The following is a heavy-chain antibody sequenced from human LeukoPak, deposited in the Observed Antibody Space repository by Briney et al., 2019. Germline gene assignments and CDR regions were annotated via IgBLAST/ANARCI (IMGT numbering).Heavy chain of an antibody. Sequence: SGTLSLTCAVSGGSISSSNWWSWVRPPPGKGLGWIGEIYHSGSTNYNPSLKSRVTISVDKSKNQFSLKLSSVTAADTAVYYCARRYYYGSGSYYNVGWFDPWGQGTLVTVSS. J-gene: IGHJ5*02. CDR1: GGSISSSNW. CDR3: ARRYYYGSGSYYNVGWFDP. D-gene: IGHD3-10*01. V-gene: IGHV4-4*02. CDR2: IYHSGST.